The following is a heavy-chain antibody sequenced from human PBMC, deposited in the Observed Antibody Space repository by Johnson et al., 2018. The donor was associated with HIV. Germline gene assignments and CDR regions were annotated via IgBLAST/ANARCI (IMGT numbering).Heavy chain of an antibody. J-gene: IGHJ3*02. V-gene: IGHV3-30-3*02. CDR3: AKDTAMVRSSAAFDI. D-gene: IGHD5-18*01. Sequence: VQVLESGGGVVQPGRSLRLSCAASGFTFSTYSMHWVRQAPGKGLEWVAVISYDGSNKYYADSVKGRFTISRDNSKNSLYLQVNSLSPEDTAIYYCAKDTAMVRSSAAFDIWGQGTMVTVSS. CDR2: ISYDGSNK. CDR1: GFTFSTYS.